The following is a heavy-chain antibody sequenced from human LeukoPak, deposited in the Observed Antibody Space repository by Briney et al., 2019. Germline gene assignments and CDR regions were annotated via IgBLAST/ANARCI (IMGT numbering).Heavy chain of an antibody. D-gene: IGHD3-16*01. Sequence: SETVSLTCGVSGATISSGGYSWSSIRQPPGQGLEWIGCIYHSGGTHYNPSLKSRITMSVDMSKNQISLNLNSVTAADTAVYYCARDIWGSSTWGPGTLVTVSS. CDR2: IYHSGGT. J-gene: IGHJ5*02. CDR1: GATISSGGYS. V-gene: IGHV4-30-2*01. CDR3: ARDIWGSST.